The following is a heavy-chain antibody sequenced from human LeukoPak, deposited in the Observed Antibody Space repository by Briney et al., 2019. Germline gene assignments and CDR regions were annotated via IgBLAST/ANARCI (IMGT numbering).Heavy chain of an antibody. J-gene: IGHJ4*02. D-gene: IGHD6-19*01. CDR2: IIPIFGTA. V-gene: IGHV1-69*05. CDR3: ARGPYSSGWYRGMDYFDY. Sequence: SVKVSCKASGGTFSSYAISWVRQAPGQGLEWMGGIIPIFGTANYAQKFQGRVTITTDESTSTAYMELSSLRPEDTAVYYCARGPYSSGWYRGMDYFDYWGQGTLVTVSS. CDR1: GGTFSSYA.